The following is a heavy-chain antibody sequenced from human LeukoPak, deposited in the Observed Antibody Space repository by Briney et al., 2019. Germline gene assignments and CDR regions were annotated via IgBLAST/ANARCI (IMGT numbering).Heavy chain of an antibody. Sequence: GGSLRLSCAASGFTFSSYSMNWVRQAPGKGLEWVSYISDGSSTIYYADSVRGRFTISRDNAKNSLYLQINSLRDEDTAVYYCARETVGLDYWGQGTLVTVSS. D-gene: IGHD4-23*01. J-gene: IGHJ4*02. V-gene: IGHV3-48*02. CDR3: ARETVGLDY. CDR2: ISDGSSTI. CDR1: GFTFSSYS.